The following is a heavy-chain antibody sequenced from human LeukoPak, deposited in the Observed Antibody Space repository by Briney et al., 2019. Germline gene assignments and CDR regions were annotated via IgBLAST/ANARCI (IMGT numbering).Heavy chain of an antibody. CDR2: VNPGDSDV. Sequence: GESLKISCKGSGYGFTCYRIGWVRQMPGKGLEWMGIVNPGDSDVRYSPSFQGQVTISADKSISTAYLQWSSLEASDTAMYYCARHVDDSSGYYYRTMYYFDYWGQRTLVTVSS. D-gene: IGHD3-22*01. V-gene: IGHV5-51*01. J-gene: IGHJ4*02. CDR1: GYGFTCYR. CDR3: ARHVDDSSGYYYRTMYYFDY.